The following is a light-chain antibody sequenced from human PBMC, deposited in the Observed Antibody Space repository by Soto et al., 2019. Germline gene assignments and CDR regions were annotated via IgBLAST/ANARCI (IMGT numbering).Light chain of an antibody. Sequence: EILLTQSPATLSLSPGERATLSCRASQSVSSYLAWYQQKPGQAPRLLIYDASNRATGIPARFSGSGSGTHFPLTISSLEPEDFAVYYCQQRSNWPPTFGQGTKVEIK. CDR3: QQRSNWPPT. J-gene: IGKJ1*01. V-gene: IGKV3-11*01. CDR1: QSVSSY. CDR2: DAS.